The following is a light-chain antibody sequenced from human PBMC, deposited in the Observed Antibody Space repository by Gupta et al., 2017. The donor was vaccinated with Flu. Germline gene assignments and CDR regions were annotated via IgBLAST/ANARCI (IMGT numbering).Light chain of an antibody. V-gene: IGLV3-21*02. CDR2: DDT. CDR1: TIGSQS. Sequence: FALTHPPSVPVAPGQTARITCGGHTIGSQSVHWYQQNQGQPPVLVVYDDTDRPSGIPERFSGSNSGNTATLTISRVEAGDEADYYCQVWDNSDLLWVFGGGTKLTVL. CDR3: QVWDNSDLLWV. J-gene: IGLJ3*02.